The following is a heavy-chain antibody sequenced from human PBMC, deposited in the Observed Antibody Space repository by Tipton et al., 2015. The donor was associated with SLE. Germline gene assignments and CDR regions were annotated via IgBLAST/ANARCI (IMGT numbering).Heavy chain of an antibody. Sequence: LRLSCAASGFTFSSYEMNWVRQAPGKGLEWIGSIYYSGSTYYNPSLKSRVTISVDTSKNQFSLKLSSVTAADTAVYYCARHIVVVVAATQGEIYGMDVWGQGTTVTVSS. CDR2: IYYSGST. D-gene: IGHD2-15*01. CDR1: GFTFSSYE. J-gene: IGHJ6*02. V-gene: IGHV4-39*07. CDR3: ARHIVVVVAATQGEIYGMDV.